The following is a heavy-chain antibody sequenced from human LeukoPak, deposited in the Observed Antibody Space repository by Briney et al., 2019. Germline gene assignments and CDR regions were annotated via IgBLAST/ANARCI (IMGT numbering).Heavy chain of an antibody. V-gene: IGHV1-18*01. J-gene: IGHJ5*02. CDR1: GYTFTSYG. Sequence: GASVKVSCKASGYTFTSYGISWLRQAPGQGLEGMGWISAYNGNTNYAQKLQGRVTMTTDTSTSTAYMDLASLRSDDTAVYYCARGRLSTGTMFDPWGQGTLVTVSS. CDR2: ISAYNGNT. CDR3: ARGRLSTGTMFDP. D-gene: IGHD1-7*01.